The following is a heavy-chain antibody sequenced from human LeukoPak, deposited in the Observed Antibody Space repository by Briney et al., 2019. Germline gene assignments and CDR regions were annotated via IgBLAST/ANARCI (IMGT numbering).Heavy chain of an antibody. V-gene: IGHV4-34*01. Sequence: SETLSLTCAVYGESFSGYYWTWIRQPPGKGLEWIGEINHYGSTNYKSSLKSRVTISVDTSKNQFSLKLSSVTAADTAVYYCARAKLKNNWFDPWGQGTLVTVSS. CDR2: INHYGST. J-gene: IGHJ5*02. D-gene: IGHD5-24*01. CDR3: ARAKLKNNWFDP. CDR1: GESFSGYY.